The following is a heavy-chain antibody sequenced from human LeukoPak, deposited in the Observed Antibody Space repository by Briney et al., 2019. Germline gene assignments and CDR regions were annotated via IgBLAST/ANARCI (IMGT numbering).Heavy chain of an antibody. D-gene: IGHD2-15*01. CDR2: IYYSGST. CDR1: GGSISSYY. CDR3: ARAVWNGYCSGGSCNVGPGLCDY. J-gene: IGHJ4*02. Sequence: SETLSLTCTVSGGSISSYYWSWIRQPPGKGLEWIGYIYYSGSTNYNPSLKSRVTISVDTSKNQFSLKLSSVTAADTAVYYCARAVWNGYCSGGSCNVGPGLCDYWGQGTLVTVSS. V-gene: IGHV4-59*01.